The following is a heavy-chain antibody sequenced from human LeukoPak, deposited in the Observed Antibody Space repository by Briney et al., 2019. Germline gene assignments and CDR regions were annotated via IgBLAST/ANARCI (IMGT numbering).Heavy chain of an antibody. V-gene: IGHV3-21*01. Sequence: PGGSLRLSCAASGFTFSSYSMNWVRQAPGKGLEWVSSISSSSSYIYYADSVKGRFTISRDNAKNSLYLQMNSLRAEDTAVYYCARVHFKSYGSGTNWFDPWGQGTLATVSS. D-gene: IGHD3-10*01. CDR1: GFTFSSYS. J-gene: IGHJ5*02. CDR3: ARVHFKSYGSGTNWFDP. CDR2: ISSSSSYI.